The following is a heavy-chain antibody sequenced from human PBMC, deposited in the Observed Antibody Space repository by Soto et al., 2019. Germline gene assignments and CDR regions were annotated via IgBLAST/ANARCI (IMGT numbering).Heavy chain of an antibody. Sequence: PSETLSLTCAVYGGSFSGYYWSWIRQPPGKGLEWIGEINHSGSTNYNPSLKSRVTISVDTSKNQFSLKLSSVTAADTAVYYCARGRGSSGWSRGGWFDPWGQGTLVNVSS. CDR3: ARGRGSSGWSRGGWFDP. CDR2: INHSGST. CDR1: GGSFSGYY. D-gene: IGHD6-19*01. J-gene: IGHJ5*02. V-gene: IGHV4-34*01.